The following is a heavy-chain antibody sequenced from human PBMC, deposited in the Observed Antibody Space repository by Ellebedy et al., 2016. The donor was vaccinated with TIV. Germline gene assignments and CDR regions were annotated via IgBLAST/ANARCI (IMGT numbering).Heavy chain of an antibody. CDR3: VTDGSYGDYRSPTHAFEF. D-gene: IGHD4-17*01. Sequence: GGSLRLSCAAPGFTFSSYWMSWVRQAPGKGLEWVANINQDGSEKYYVDSVKGRFTISTDNAKNSLYLQMNGLGADDTAVYYCVTDGSYGDYRSPTHAFEFWGQGTMVTVSS. CDR2: INQDGSEK. V-gene: IGHV3-7*01. CDR1: GFTFSSYW. J-gene: IGHJ3*01.